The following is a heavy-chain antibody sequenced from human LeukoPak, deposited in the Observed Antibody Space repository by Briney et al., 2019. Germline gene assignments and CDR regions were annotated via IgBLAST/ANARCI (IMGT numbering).Heavy chain of an antibody. J-gene: IGHJ3*02. CDR2: IKQDGSEK. Sequence: GGSLRLSCAASGFTFSSCWMSWVRKAPGKGLEWVANIKQDGSEKYYVDSVKGRFTISRDNAKNSLYLQMNSLRAEDTAVYYCAREGYCSGGSCQNDAFDIWGQGTMVTVSS. D-gene: IGHD2-15*01. CDR1: GFTFSSCW. CDR3: AREGYCSGGSCQNDAFDI. V-gene: IGHV3-7*01.